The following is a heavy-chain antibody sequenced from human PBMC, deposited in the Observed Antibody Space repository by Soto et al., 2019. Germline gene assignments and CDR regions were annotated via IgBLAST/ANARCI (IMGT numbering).Heavy chain of an antibody. J-gene: IGHJ4*02. CDR1: GFTVSNTY. Sequence: EVQLVESGGGLVQPGGSLRLSCAASGFTVSNTYMSWVRQAPGKGLEWVSFVYSRGSTFYADSVKGRFTVSRDSSKNMLYVQMSSLRAEDTAVYYWVNAISSTTSDHYWGQGTLVTVSS. V-gene: IGHV3-66*01. D-gene: IGHD2-8*01. CDR3: VNAISSTTSDHY. CDR2: VYSRGST.